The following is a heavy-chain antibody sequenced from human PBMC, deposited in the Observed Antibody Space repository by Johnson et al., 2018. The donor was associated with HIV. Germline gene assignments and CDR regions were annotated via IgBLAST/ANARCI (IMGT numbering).Heavy chain of an antibody. J-gene: IGHJ3*02. D-gene: IGHD5-12*01. CDR1: GFTFDDYG. CDR2: ISHDGSNQ. Sequence: QVQLVESGGGLVQPGRSLRLSCAASGFTFDDYGMSWVRQAPGKGLEWVAVISHDGSNQYYADSVTGRLTISRDNSKNTLYLQMNSLRAEDTAVYYCAKPNSGYALGLGAFDIWGQGTMVTVSS. CDR3: AKPNSGYALGLGAFDI. V-gene: IGHV3-30*18.